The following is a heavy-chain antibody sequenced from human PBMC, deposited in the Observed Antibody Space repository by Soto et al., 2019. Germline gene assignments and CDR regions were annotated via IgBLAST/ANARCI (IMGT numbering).Heavy chain of an antibody. CDR2: INHSGST. Sequence: PSETLSLTCAVYGGSFSGYYWSWIRQPPGKGLEWIGEINHSGSTNYNPSLKSRVTISVDTSKNQFSLKLSSVTAADTAVFYCARVRGLYDILSGGFDYWGQGTLVTVSS. CDR1: GGSFSGYY. V-gene: IGHV4-34*01. CDR3: ARVRGLYDILSGGFDY. D-gene: IGHD3-9*01. J-gene: IGHJ4*02.